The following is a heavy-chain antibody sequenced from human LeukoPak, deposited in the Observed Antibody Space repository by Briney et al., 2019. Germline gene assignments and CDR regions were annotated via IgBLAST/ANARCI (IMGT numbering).Heavy chain of an antibody. CDR3: ARARAGLRYGMDV. D-gene: IGHD2-21*01. Sequence: PSQTLSLTCTVSGGSISSGGYYWSWIRQHPGKGLEWIGYIYYSGSTYYSPSLKSRVTISVDTSKNQFSLKLSSVTAADTAVYYCARARAGLRYGMDVWGQGTTVTVSS. CDR2: IYYSGST. V-gene: IGHV4-31*03. CDR1: GGSISSGGYY. J-gene: IGHJ6*02.